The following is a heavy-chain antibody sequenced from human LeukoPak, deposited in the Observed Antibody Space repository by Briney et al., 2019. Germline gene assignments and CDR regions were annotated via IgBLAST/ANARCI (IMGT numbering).Heavy chain of an antibody. D-gene: IGHD1-26*01. V-gene: IGHV3-11*04. J-gene: IGHJ3*02. Sequence: PGGSLRLSCAASGFTFSDYYMSWIRQAPGKGLEWVSYISSSGSTIYYADSVKGRFTISRDNAKNSLYLQMNSLRAEDTAVYYCVKLVGATEDDAFDIWGQGTMVTVSS. CDR1: GFTFSDYY. CDR2: ISSSGSTI. CDR3: VKLVGATEDDAFDI.